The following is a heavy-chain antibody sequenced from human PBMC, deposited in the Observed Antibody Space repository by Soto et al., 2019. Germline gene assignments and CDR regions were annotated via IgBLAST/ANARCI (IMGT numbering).Heavy chain of an antibody. V-gene: IGHV3-21*01. D-gene: IGHD3-22*01. CDR1: GFTFSTYS. J-gene: IGHJ4*02. Sequence: EVQLVESGGGLVKPGGSLRLSCTASGFTFSTYSMNWVRQAPGKGLEWVSSISSSSSYIYYADSVKGRFTISRDNAKNSLYLQMNSLRAEDTAVYYCARIGTSGFSAYWGQGTLVTVSS. CDR2: ISSSSSYI. CDR3: ARIGTSGFSAY.